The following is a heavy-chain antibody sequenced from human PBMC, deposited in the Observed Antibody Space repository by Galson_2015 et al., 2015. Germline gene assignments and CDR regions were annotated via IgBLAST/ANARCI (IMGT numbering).Heavy chain of an antibody. Sequence: SLRLSCAASGFIFGTYAMTWVRQAPGKGLEWVSTISRSGGRTYYPDSVMGRFTISRDNSNNTVYLQMNRLRDEDTAVYYCAKDRFTPLGLTQYYYVMDVWGQGTTVTVSS. CDR1: GFIFGTYA. J-gene: IGHJ6*02. CDR2: ISRSGGRT. D-gene: IGHD1-14*01. CDR3: AKDRFTPLGLTQYYYVMDV. V-gene: IGHV3-23*01.